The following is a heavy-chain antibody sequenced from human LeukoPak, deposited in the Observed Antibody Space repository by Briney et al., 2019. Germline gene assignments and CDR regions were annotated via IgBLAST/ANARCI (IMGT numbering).Heavy chain of an antibody. CDR1: GYTFTGYY. D-gene: IGHD2-8*01. CDR2: INPNSGGT. Sequence: ASVKVSCKACGYTFTGYYMHWVRQAPGQGLEWMGWINPNSGGTNYAQKFQGRVTMTRDTSISTAYMELSRLRSDDTAVYYCARDPFVLYDDNWFDPSGQGTLVTVSS. V-gene: IGHV1-2*02. CDR3: ARDPFVLYDDNWFDP. J-gene: IGHJ5*02.